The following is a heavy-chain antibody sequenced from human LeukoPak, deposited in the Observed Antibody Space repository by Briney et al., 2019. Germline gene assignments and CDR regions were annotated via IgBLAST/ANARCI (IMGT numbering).Heavy chain of an antibody. Sequence: PGGSLRLSCAASGFTFSSYSVNWVRQAPGKGLEWVSSISSSSSYIYYADSVKGRFTISRDNAKNSLYLQMNSLRAEDTAVYYCARDLTAAAGYWGQGTLVTVSS. D-gene: IGHD6-13*01. CDR2: ISSSSSYI. CDR3: ARDLTAAAGY. J-gene: IGHJ4*02. CDR1: GFTFSSYS. V-gene: IGHV3-21*01.